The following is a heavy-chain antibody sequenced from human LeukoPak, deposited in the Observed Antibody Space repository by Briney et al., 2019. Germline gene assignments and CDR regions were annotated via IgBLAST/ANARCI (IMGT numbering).Heavy chain of an antibody. CDR3: ARDIPSRAFDGTSLHGP. D-gene: IGHD2-2*01. J-gene: IGHJ5*02. Sequence: PGGSLRLSCAASGFTFSSYAMHWVRQAPGKGLEWVAVISYDGSNKYYADSVKGRFTISRDNSKNTLYLQMNSLRAEDTAVYYCARDIPSRAFDGTSLHGPWGQGTLVTVSS. CDR2: ISYDGSNK. CDR1: GFTFSSYA. V-gene: IGHV3-30-3*01.